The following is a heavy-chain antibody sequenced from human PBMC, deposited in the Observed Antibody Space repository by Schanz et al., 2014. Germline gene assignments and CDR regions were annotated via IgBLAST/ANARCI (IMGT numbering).Heavy chain of an antibody. J-gene: IGHJ4*02. CDR3: AKVRYSSGWRGDYFDE. V-gene: IGHV3-48*01. Sequence: EVQLVESGGGLVQPGGSLRLSCAASGFTFSGYSMNWVRQAPGKGLEWVAYISSSSSTIHYADSVKGRFTSSRDNSKNTLYLQMNSLRAEDTAVYYCAKVRYSSGWRGDYFDEWGQGTLVTVAS. D-gene: IGHD6-25*01. CDR1: GFTFSGYS. CDR2: ISSSSSTI.